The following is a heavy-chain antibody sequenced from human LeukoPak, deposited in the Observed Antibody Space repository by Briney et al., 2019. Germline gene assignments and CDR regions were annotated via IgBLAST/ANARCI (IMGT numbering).Heavy chain of an antibody. Sequence: GGSLRLSCAASGFTFSDYYMSWIRQAPGKGLEWVSYISSSGSTIYYADSVKGRFTISRDNAKNSLYLQMNSLRAEDTAVYYCARDLAAGWYEREEAGFDYWGQGTLVTVSS. V-gene: IGHV3-11*01. CDR2: ISSSGSTI. CDR3: ARDLAAGWYEREEAGFDY. D-gene: IGHD6-19*01. J-gene: IGHJ4*02. CDR1: GFTFSDYY.